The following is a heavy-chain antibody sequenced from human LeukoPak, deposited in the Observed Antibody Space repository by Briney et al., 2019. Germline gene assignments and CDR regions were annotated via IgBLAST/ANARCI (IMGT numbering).Heavy chain of an antibody. D-gene: IGHD5-18*01. J-gene: IGHJ4*02. CDR3: AKGRSGYSYGGIDY. CDR1: GFTFSSYA. Sequence: GGSLRLSCAASGFTFSSYAMSWVRQAPGKGLEWVSAISGSGGSTYYADSVKGRFTISRDNSKNTLYLQMNSLRAEDTAVYYCAKGRSGYSYGGIDYWGQGTLVTASS. V-gene: IGHV3-23*01. CDR2: ISGSGGST.